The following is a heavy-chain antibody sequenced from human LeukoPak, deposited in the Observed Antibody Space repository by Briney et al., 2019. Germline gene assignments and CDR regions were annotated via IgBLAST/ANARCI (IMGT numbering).Heavy chain of an antibody. Sequence: PSETLSLTCGVYSVSFIGYFWTYIRQPPGGGLEWIGDINHRGSTNYNPSLKSRVTISVDTSKNQFSLRLTSVTAADTAVYYCARGSIYYGDSSAYFDYWGQGSLVTVSS. CDR3: ARGSIYYGDSSAYFDY. V-gene: IGHV4-34*01. J-gene: IGHJ4*02. CDR2: INHRGST. D-gene: IGHD3-22*01. CDR1: SVSFIGYF.